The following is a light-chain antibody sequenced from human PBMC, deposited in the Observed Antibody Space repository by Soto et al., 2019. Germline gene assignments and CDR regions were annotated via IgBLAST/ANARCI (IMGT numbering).Light chain of an antibody. Sequence: ILMTQSPATLSLSPGERATLSCRASQIITLNLAWYQHSPGQAPRLLLYGASTRATGIPARFSGSGSGTAFILPINSLQSEDFAVYYCQQYNNWPMWTFGQGTKVDI. CDR2: GAS. CDR1: QIITLN. J-gene: IGKJ1*01. V-gene: IGKV3-15*01. CDR3: QQYNNWPMWT.